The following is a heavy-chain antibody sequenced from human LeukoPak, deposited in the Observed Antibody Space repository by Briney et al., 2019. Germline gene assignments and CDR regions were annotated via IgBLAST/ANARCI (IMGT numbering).Heavy chain of an antibody. V-gene: IGHV3-21*01. CDR1: GFTFTTYS. CDR3: AHLMEPGIAAAGTGD. CDR2: ISSSSSYI. D-gene: IGHD6-13*01. Sequence: GGSLRLSCEASGFTFTTYSMTWVRQAPGKGLEWVSSISSSSSYIYYADSVKGRFTISRDNAKNSLYLQMNSLRAEDTAVYYCAHLMEPGIAAAGTGDWGQGTLVTVSS. J-gene: IGHJ4*02.